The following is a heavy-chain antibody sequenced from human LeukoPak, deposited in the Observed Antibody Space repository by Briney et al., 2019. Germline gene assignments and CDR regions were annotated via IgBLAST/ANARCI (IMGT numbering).Heavy chain of an antibody. CDR1: GYTFTSYG. D-gene: IGHD6-13*01. V-gene: IGHV1-18*01. Sequence: ASVKVSCKASGYTFTSYGISWVRQAPGQGLEWMGWISAYNGNTNYAQKYQARVTITRDTSARTAYMEPSSLRSEDTAVYYCARERIAAAGTMRFDPWGQGTLVTVSS. J-gene: IGHJ5*02. CDR3: ARERIAAAGTMRFDP. CDR2: ISAYNGNT.